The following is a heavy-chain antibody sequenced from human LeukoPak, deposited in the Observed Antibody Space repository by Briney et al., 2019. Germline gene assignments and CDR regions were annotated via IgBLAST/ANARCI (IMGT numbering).Heavy chain of an antibody. J-gene: IGHJ4*02. D-gene: IGHD3-10*01. CDR2: IYPSGST. CDR3: VVGKYAYYFDY. Sequence: PSETLSLTCAVSGGSISSFYWSWIRQPAGKGLDWIGRIYPSGSTNYNPSLNSRVTMSVDTSKNQFSLKLTSVTAADTAVYYCVVGKYAYYFDYGGQGTLVTVSS. V-gene: IGHV4-4*07. CDR1: GGSISSFY.